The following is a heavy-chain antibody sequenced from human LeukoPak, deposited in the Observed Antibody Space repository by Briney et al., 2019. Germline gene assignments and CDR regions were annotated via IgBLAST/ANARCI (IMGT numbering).Heavy chain of an antibody. CDR1: GFTFSTCG. Sequence: GGSLRLSCAASGFTFSTCGMNWVRQAPGKGLEWVAVISYDGSSKFYIDSVKGRFTISRDNSKNTLNLQMTSLKTDDTAVYYCASGYTYGPLDNWGQGTLVTVSS. CDR2: ISYDGSSK. CDR3: ASGYTYGPLDN. D-gene: IGHD5-18*01. V-gene: IGHV3-30*03. J-gene: IGHJ4*02.